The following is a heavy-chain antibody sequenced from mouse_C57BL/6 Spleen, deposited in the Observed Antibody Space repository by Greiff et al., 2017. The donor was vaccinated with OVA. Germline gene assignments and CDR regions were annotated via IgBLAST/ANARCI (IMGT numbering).Heavy chain of an antibody. Sequence: EVKLVESGGGLVKPGGSLKLSCAASGFTFSSYAMSWVRQTPEKRLEWVATISDGGSYTYYPDNVKGRFTISRDNAKNNLYLQRSHLKSEDTAMYYCARDLLTTVVATRYWYFDVWGTGTTVTVSS. CDR2: ISDGGSYT. J-gene: IGHJ1*03. V-gene: IGHV5-4*01. CDR1: GFTFSSYA. D-gene: IGHD1-1*01. CDR3: ARDLLTTVVATRYWYFDV.